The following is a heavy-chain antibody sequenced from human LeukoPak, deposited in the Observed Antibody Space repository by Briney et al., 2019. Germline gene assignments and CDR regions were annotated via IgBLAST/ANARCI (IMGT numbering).Heavy chain of an antibody. CDR3: AKDNYDILTGYLDY. J-gene: IGHJ4*02. CDR2: ISYDGSNK. CDR1: GFTFSSYG. Sequence: GGSLRLSCAASGFTFSSYGMHWVRQAPGKGLEWVAVISYDGSNKHYADSVKGRFTISRDNSKNTLYLQMNSLRAEDTAVYYCAKDNYDILTGYLDYWGQGTLVTVSS. V-gene: IGHV3-30*18. D-gene: IGHD3-9*01.